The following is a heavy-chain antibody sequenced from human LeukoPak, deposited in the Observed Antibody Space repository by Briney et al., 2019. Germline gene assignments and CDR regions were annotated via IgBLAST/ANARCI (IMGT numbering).Heavy chain of an antibody. D-gene: IGHD1-26*01. Sequence: ASVKVSCKASGYTFTMYYIHWVRQAPGQGLEWMGMINPSDGATTYAQRFQGRVTMTRDMSTTTVYMDLRSLRSDDTAVYYCARGMEPLNLYYMDVWGKGTTVTVSS. J-gene: IGHJ6*03. CDR2: INPSDGAT. V-gene: IGHV1-46*01. CDR1: GYTFTMYY. CDR3: ARGMEPLNLYYMDV.